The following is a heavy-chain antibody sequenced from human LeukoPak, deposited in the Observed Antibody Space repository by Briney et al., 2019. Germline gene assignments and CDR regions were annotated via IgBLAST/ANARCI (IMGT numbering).Heavy chain of an antibody. CDR1: GYTFTSYD. CDR2: MNPNSGNT. J-gene: IGHJ5*02. Sequence: GASVKVSCKASGYTFTSYDINWVRQATGQGLEWMGWMNPNSGNTGYAQKFQGRVTMTRSTSISTAYMGLSSLRSEDTAVYYCARMYYFDSGSDIWFDPWGQGTLVTVSS. CDR3: ARMYYFDSGSDIWFDP. V-gene: IGHV1-8*01. D-gene: IGHD3-10*01.